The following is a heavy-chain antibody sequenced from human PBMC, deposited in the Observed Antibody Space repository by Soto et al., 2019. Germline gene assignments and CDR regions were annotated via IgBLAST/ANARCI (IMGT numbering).Heavy chain of an antibody. CDR1: GGTFSSYA. Sequence: SLKLSCKASGGTFSSYAISWVRQAPGQGLEWMGGINPIFGTANYAQKFQGRVTITADKSTSTAYMELSSLRSEDTAVYYCARGEYSDSSGYYQYYFDYWGQGTLVTVSS. J-gene: IGHJ4*02. V-gene: IGHV1-69*06. CDR3: ARGEYSDSSGYYQYYFDY. D-gene: IGHD3-22*01. CDR2: INPIFGTA.